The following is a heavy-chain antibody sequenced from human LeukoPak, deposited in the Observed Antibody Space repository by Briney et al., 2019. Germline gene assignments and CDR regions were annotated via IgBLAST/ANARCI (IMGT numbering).Heavy chain of an antibody. V-gene: IGHV3-33*01. J-gene: IGHJ5*02. CDR2: IWYDGSNK. D-gene: IGHD2/OR15-2a*01. CDR1: GFTFSSYG. CDR3: ARERLSQTNWFDP. Sequence: SGGSLRLPCAASGFTFSSYGMHWVRQAPGKGLEWVAVIWYDGSNKYYADSVKGRFTISRDNSKNTLYLQMNSLRAEDTAVYYCARERLSQTNWFDPWGQGTLVTVSS.